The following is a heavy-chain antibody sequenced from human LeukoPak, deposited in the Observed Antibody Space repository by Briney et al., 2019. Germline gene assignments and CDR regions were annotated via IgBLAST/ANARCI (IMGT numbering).Heavy chain of an antibody. CDR3: ARGSSGWYEDY. J-gene: IGHJ4*02. Sequence: GASVKVSCKASGGTFSSYAISWVRQAPGQGLEWMGRISAYNGNTNYAQNLQGRVTMTTDTSTSTAYMELRSLTSDDTAVYYCARGSSGWYEDYWGQGTLVTVSS. V-gene: IGHV1-18*01. D-gene: IGHD6-19*01. CDR1: GGTFSSYA. CDR2: ISAYNGNT.